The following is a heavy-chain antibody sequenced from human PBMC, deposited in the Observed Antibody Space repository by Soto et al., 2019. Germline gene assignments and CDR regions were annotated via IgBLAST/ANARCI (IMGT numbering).Heavy chain of an antibody. Sequence: SETLSLTCTVSGGAISSYYWSWIRQPPGKGLEWIGYIYYSGSTNYNPSLKSRVTISVDTSRDQFSLKLSSGTAADTAVYYCARDKAAAGVLYYYYGMDVWGQGTTVTVSS. CDR3: ARDKAAAGVLYYYYGMDV. D-gene: IGHD6-13*01. CDR1: GGAISSYY. V-gene: IGHV4-59*01. CDR2: IYYSGST. J-gene: IGHJ6*02.